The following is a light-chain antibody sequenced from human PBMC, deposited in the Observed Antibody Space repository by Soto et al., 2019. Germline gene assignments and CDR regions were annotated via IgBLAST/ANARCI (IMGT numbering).Light chain of an antibody. V-gene: IGKV1-33*01. CDR2: VAS. Sequence: DIPMTQSPSSLSASVGDRVTITCQASQDITNFLNWYQQKPGKAPKLLIYVASNVETGVPSRFSGSGSGTDFTLAISSLEPEDMATYYCDQYDIRPWTFGQGTKVEIK. CDR1: QDITNF. CDR3: DQYDIRPWT. J-gene: IGKJ1*01.